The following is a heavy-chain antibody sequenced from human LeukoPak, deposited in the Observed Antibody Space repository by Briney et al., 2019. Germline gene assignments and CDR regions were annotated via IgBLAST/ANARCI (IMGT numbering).Heavy chain of an antibody. CDR1: GFTFSSYA. D-gene: IGHD3-10*01. J-gene: IGHJ4*02. CDR2: ISGSGGST. V-gene: IGHV3-23*01. CDR3: AKDIDRGVIIRDYFDY. Sequence: GGSLRLSCAASGFTFSSYAMSWVRQAPGKGLEWFSAISGSGGSTYYADSVKGRFTISRDNSKNTLYLQMNSLRAEDTAVYYCAKDIDRGVIIRDYFDYWGQGTLVTVSS.